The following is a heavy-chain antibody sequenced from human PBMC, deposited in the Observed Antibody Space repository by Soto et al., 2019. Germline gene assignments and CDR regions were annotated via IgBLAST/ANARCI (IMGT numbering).Heavy chain of an antibody. D-gene: IGHD3-9*01. CDR2: IHSSVRY. V-gene: IGHV4-59*01. J-gene: IGHJ1*01. CDR1: GGAFRSYF. Sequence: QVRLRESGPQVVKPSATLFLNCNVSGGAFRSYFWSWIRQSPGKGLEWIGNIHSSVRYNYNPSFKSRVSISIDPSKNHFSVRLTSVTPADTAVLSCARFDPFKLWVLGILVTVSS. CDR3: ARFDPFKL.